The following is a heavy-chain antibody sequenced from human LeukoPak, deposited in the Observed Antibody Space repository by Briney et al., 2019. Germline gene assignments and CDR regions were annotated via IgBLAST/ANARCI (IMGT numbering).Heavy chain of an antibody. J-gene: IGHJ3*02. CDR2: ISGSGYST. CDR1: GFTFSSYS. D-gene: IGHD5-12*01. CDR3: AKAHDSGYDSPAFDI. Sequence: PGGSLRLSCAASGFTFSSYSMNWVRQAPGKGLEWVSAISGSGYSTYYADSVKGRFTISRDNSKNTLYLQMNSLRAEDTAVYYCAKAHDSGYDSPAFDIWGQGTMVTVSS. V-gene: IGHV3-23*01.